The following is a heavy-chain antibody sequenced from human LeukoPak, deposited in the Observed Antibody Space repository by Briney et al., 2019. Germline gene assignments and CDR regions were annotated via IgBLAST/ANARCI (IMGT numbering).Heavy chain of an antibody. CDR1: GFTFNNAG. D-gene: IGHD3-10*01. CDR2: IKSRTDGETA. Sequence: PGGSLRLSCTASGFTFNNAGMNWGRQAPGKGREWVGRIKSRTDGETADYAAPVKGRFTISRDDLKNTVYLQMNSLKTEDTAVYYCTTDGDLVRGVIVRSDIWGQGTIVTVSS. J-gene: IGHJ3*02. V-gene: IGHV3-15*01. CDR3: TTDGDLVRGVIVRSDI.